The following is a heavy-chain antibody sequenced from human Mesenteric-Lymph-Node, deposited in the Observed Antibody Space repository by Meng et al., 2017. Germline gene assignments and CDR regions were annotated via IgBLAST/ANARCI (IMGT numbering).Heavy chain of an antibody. CDR3: ASETIAVAGTIDYY. CDR1: GFTFSDYY. D-gene: IGHD6-19*01. Sequence: GGSLRLSCAASGFTFSDYYMSWIRQAPGKGLEWVSYISSSGSTIYYADSVKGRFTISRDNAKNSLYLQMNSLRAEDTAVYYCASETIAVAGTIDYYWGQGTLVTVSS. J-gene: IGHJ4*02. CDR2: ISSSGSTI. V-gene: IGHV3-11*01.